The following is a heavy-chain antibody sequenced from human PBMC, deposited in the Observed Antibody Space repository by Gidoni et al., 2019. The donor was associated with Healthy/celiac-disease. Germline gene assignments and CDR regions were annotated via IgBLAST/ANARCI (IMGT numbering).Heavy chain of an antibody. Sequence: QVQLVQSGAEVKKPGSSVKVSCKASGGTFSSYAISWVRQAPGQGLEWMGRIIPILGIANYAQKFQGRVTITADKSTSTAYMELSSLRSEDTAVYYCARAVAGTSATPEYFQHWGQGTLVTVSS. V-gene: IGHV1-69*04. CDR1: GGTFSSYA. D-gene: IGHD6-19*01. CDR3: ARAVAGTSATPEYFQH. J-gene: IGHJ1*01. CDR2: IIPILGIA.